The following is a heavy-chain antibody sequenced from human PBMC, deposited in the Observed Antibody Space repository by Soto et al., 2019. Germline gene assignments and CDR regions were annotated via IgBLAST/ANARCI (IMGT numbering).Heavy chain of an antibody. CDR2: IHSDGSST. D-gene: IGHD1-26*01. J-gene: IGHJ3*01. Sequence: ETLSLTCTVSGCSISSSSYYWGWIRQPPGKGLVWVSRIHSDGSSTTYADSVKGRFTISRDNAKNMLYLQMASLRVEDTAVYYCARGDVGAFDLWGQGTMVTV. V-gene: IGHV3-74*03. CDR1: GCSISSSSYY. CDR3: ARGDVGAFDL.